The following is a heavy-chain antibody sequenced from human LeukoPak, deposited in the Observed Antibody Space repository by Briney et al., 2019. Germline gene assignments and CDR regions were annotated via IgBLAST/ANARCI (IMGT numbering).Heavy chain of an antibody. J-gene: IGHJ3*02. CDR1: GFTVSSNY. CDR3: ARTSAARYAFDI. Sequence: GGSLRLSCTASGFTVSSNYMSWVRQAPGKGLEWVSVIYSGGSTYYADSVKGRFTISRDNAKNTLYLQMNSLRAEDTAVYYCARTSAARYAFDIWGQGTMVTVSS. D-gene: IGHD6-6*01. CDR2: IYSGGST. V-gene: IGHV3-53*01.